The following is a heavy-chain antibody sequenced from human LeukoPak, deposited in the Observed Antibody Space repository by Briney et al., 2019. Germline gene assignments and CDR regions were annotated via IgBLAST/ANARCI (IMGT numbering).Heavy chain of an antibody. Sequence: PSETLSLTCTVSGGSISSSSYYWGWIRQPPGKGLEWIGSIYYSGSTYYNPSLKSRVTISVDTSKNQFSLKLSSVTAADTAVYYCARDSHLKPSSGYPYYYYAMDVWGQGTTVTVSS. J-gene: IGHJ6*02. V-gene: IGHV4-39*07. CDR2: IYYSGST. D-gene: IGHD3-22*01. CDR3: ARDSHLKPSSGYPYYYYAMDV. CDR1: GGSISSSSYY.